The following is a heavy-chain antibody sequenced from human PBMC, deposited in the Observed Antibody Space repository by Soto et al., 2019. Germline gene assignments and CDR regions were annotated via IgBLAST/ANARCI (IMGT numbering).Heavy chain of an antibody. CDR1: GYTFTSYG. J-gene: IGHJ4*02. Sequence: QVQLVQSGAEVKKPGASVKVSCKASGYTFTSYGISWVRQAPGQGLEWMGWINPYNGNTKYAQKLQGRVTMTTDTSTSTAHMEMRSIRSDDTAVYYCARDGVVGLFDYWGQGTLVTVSS. V-gene: IGHV1-18*01. CDR2: INPYNGNT. D-gene: IGHD1-26*01. CDR3: ARDGVVGLFDY.